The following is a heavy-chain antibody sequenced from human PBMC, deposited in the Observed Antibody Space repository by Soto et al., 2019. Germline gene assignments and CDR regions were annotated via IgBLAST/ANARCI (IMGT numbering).Heavy chain of an antibody. D-gene: IGHD5-18*01. V-gene: IGHV1-18*01. CDR3: ARVLRGYSYTQGVWFDP. CDR1: GYTFTNYG. J-gene: IGHJ5*02. Sequence: QVQLVQSGAEVKKPGASVKVSCKASGYTFTNYGISWVRQAPGQGLEWMGWISADNGKTNYAQKLQGRVTMTTDTSTSTAYMELRSLRSDDTAVYYCARVLRGYSYTQGVWFDPWGQGTLVTVSS. CDR2: ISADNGKT.